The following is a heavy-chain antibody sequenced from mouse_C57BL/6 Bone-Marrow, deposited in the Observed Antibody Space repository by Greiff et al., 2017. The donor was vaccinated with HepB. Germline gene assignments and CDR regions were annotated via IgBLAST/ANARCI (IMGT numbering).Heavy chain of an antibody. CDR1: GFTFSDYY. V-gene: IGHV5-16*01. Sequence: EVQLQESEGGLVQPGSSMKLSCTASGFTFSDYYMAWVRQVPEKGLEWVANINYDGSSTYYLDSLKSRFIISRDNAKNILYLQMSSLKSEDTATYYCARDSSYYYGSSYWYFDVWGTGTTVTVSS. D-gene: IGHD1-1*01. CDR2: INYDGSST. CDR3: ARDSSYYYGSSYWYFDV. J-gene: IGHJ1*03.